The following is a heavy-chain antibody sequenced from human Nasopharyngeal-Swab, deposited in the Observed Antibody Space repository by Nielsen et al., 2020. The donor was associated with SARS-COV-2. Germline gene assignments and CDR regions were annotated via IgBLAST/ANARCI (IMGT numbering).Heavy chain of an antibody. D-gene: IGHD3-16*01. V-gene: IGHV3-33*01. CDR3: ARDAGGSGGGY. CDR2: IWYDGSNK. J-gene: IGHJ4*02. Sequence: GGSLRLSCAASGFTFSSYGMHWVRQAPGKGLEWVAVIWYDGSNKYYADSVKGRFTISRDNSKNTLYLQMNSLRAKDTAVYYCARDAGGSGGGYWGQGTLVTVSS. CDR1: GFTFSSYG.